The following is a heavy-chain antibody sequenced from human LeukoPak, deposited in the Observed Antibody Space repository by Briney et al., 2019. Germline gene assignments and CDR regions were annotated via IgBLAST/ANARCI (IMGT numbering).Heavy chain of an antibody. V-gene: IGHV3-23*01. J-gene: IGHJ4*02. D-gene: IGHD3-22*01. CDR2: ISGSGGST. CDR1: GFTFSSYA. Sequence: GGSLRLSCAASGFTFSSYAMSWVRQAPGKGLEWISAISGSGGSTYYADSVKGRFTISRDNSKNTLYLQMNSLRAEDTAVYYCAKDAIHKYYYDSSGSPATGYWGQGTLVTVSS. CDR3: AKDAIHKYYYDSSGSPATGY.